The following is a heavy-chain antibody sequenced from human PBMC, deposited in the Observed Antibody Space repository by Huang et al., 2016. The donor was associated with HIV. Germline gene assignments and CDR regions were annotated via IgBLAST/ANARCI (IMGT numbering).Heavy chain of an antibody. CDR3: ARGSSGWVY. CDR2: ENPNSGNT. Sequence: QDNVKGGWGMGWENPNSGNTGYAQKSQGRVTITSNTSISTAYMELSSLGSEDTAVYYCARGSSGWVYWGQGTLVTVSS. V-gene: IGHV1-8*03. D-gene: IGHD6-19*01. J-gene: IGHJ4*02.